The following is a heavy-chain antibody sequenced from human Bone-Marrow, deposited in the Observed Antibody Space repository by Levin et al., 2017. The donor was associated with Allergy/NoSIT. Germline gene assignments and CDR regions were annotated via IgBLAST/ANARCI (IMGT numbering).Heavy chain of an antibody. J-gene: IGHJ6*02. V-gene: IGHV3-23*01. CDR2: ISSSGGST. CDR1: GFTFSNYA. D-gene: IGHD6-19*01. Sequence: GGSLRLSCAASGFTFSNYAMSWVRQAPGRGLEWVSVISSSGGSTYSADSVKGRFTISRDNSKNTLYLQMNSLRAEDTAVYYCAKGDTYSSGWYGDYYYGLDVWGQGTTVTVSS. CDR3: AKGDTYSSGWYGDYYYGLDV.